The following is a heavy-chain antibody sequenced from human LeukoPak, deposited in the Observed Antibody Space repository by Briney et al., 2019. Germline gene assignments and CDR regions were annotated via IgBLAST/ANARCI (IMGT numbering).Heavy chain of an antibody. V-gene: IGHV4-59*01. CDR3: ARSGGNSSSWSL. Sequence: PSETLSLTCTVSGASISTYYWNWIRQPPGKGLEWIGYIYYTGSTNYNPSLKSRVTISVDTSKNQFSLKLSSVTAADTAVYYCARSGGNSSSWSLWGQGTLVTVSS. J-gene: IGHJ4*02. D-gene: IGHD6-13*01. CDR1: GASISTYY. CDR2: IYYTGST.